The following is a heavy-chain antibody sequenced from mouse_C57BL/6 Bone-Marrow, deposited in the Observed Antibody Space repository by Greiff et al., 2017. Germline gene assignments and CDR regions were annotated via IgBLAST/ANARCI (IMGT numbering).Heavy chain of an antibody. V-gene: IGHV14-3*01. CDR2: IDPANGNT. D-gene: IGHD4-1*01. J-gene: IGHJ2*01. CDR3: ASPRWDLQGGY. CDR1: GFTFTNTC. Sequence: EVQLQQSVAELVRPGASVKLSCTASGFTFTNTCMHWVKQRPEQGLEWIGRIDPANGNTKYAPKFQGKATITADTSSNTAYLQLRSLTSEDTAIYDCASPRWDLQGGYGGQGTALTVSA.